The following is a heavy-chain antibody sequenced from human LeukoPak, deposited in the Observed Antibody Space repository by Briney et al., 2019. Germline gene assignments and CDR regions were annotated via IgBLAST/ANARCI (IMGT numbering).Heavy chain of an antibody. CDR2: ISSSSSYI. Sequence: GGSLRLSCAASGFTFSSYSMNWVRQAPGKGLEWVSSISSSSSYIYYADSVKGRFTISRDNAKSSLYLQMNSLRAEDTAVYYCARDPKYGAAKGAFDIWGQGTMVTVSS. CDR1: GFTFSSYS. D-gene: IGHD2-8*01. CDR3: ARDPKYGAAKGAFDI. J-gene: IGHJ3*02. V-gene: IGHV3-21*01.